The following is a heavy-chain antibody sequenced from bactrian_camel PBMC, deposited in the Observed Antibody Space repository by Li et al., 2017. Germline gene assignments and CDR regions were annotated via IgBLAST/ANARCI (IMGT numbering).Heavy chain of an antibody. V-gene: IGHV3S31*01. CDR2: IDSGGGT. CDR3: AKSDYDANLLLLSS. CDR1: GFTFSSYE. J-gene: IGHJ6*01. D-gene: IGHD4*01. Sequence: QLVESGGGSVQAGGSLRLDCAASGFTFSSYEMSWVRQAPGKGLEWVSTIDSGGGTYYANSMKGRFTIARDDVQNTLYLQLNSLRTEDTGMYYCAKSDYDANLLLLSSWGQGTQVTVS.